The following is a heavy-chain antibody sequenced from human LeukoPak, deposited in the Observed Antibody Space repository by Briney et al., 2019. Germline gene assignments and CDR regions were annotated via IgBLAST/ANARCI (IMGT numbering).Heavy chain of an antibody. CDR3: AKGAAHFDY. CDR1: GFTFSSYG. V-gene: IGHV3-30*18. D-gene: IGHD2-15*01. Sequence: PGGSLRPSCAASGFTFSSYGMHWVRQAPGKGLEWVAVISYDGSNKYYADSVKGRFTISRDNSKNTLYLQMNSLRAEDTAVYYCAKGAAHFDYWGQGTLVTVSS. CDR2: ISYDGSNK. J-gene: IGHJ4*02.